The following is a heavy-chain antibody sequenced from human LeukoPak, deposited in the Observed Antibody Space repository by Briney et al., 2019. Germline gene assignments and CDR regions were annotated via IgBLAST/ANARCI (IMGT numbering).Heavy chain of an antibody. D-gene: IGHD3-10*01. CDR2: ISHTSEYT. V-gene: IGHV3-23*01. Sequence: GGSLRLSCAASGFTFSSYTMSWVRQAPGKGLEWVSAISHTSEYTYHADSVKGRFTISRDNSKNTLYLQMNSLRAEDTAMYYCAKGSSAGRPYYFDYWGRGALVTVSS. CDR3: AKGSSAGRPYYFDY. J-gene: IGHJ4*02. CDR1: GFTFSSYT.